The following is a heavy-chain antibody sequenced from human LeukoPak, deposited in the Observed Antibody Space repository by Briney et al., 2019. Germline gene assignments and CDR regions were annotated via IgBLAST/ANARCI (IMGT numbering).Heavy chain of an antibody. J-gene: IGHJ6*04. D-gene: IGHD6-13*01. Sequence: SVKVSCKASGGTFSSYAISWVRQAPGQGLEWMGGIIPIFGTANYAQKFQGRVTFTADESTSTAYMELSSLRSEDTAVYYCARVSIAAAAHYGMDVWGKGTTVTVSS. V-gene: IGHV1-69*13. CDR1: GGTFSSYA. CDR2: IIPIFGTA. CDR3: ARVSIAAAAHYGMDV.